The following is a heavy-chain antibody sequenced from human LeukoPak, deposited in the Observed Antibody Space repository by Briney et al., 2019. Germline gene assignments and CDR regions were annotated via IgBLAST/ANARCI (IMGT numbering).Heavy chain of an antibody. CDR1: GYTFTSYA. D-gene: IGHD6-13*01. Sequence: ASVKVSCKASGYTFTSYAMHWVRQAPGQRLEWMGWINAGNGNTKYSQKFQGRVTITRDTSASTAYMELSSLRSEDTAVYYCARAFHFRYSSSWYTDPWGQGTLVTVSS. CDR2: INAGNGNT. V-gene: IGHV1-3*01. CDR3: ARAFHFRYSSSWYTDP. J-gene: IGHJ5*02.